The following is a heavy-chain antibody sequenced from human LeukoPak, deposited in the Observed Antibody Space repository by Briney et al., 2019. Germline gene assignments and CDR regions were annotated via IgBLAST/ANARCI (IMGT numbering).Heavy chain of an antibody. D-gene: IGHD2-15*01. CDR1: GFTFSSYA. Sequence: GGSLRLSCAASGFTFSSYAMSWVRQAPGKGLEWVSAISGSGGSTYYADSVKGRFTISGDNSKNTLYLQMNSLRAEDTAVYYCAKDLGGYCSGGSCYSDYWGQGTLVTVSS. V-gene: IGHV3-23*01. CDR3: AKDLGGYCSGGSCYSDY. CDR2: ISGSGGST. J-gene: IGHJ4*02.